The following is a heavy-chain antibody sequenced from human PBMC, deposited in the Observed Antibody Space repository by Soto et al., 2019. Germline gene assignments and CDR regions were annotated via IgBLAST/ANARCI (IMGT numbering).Heavy chain of an antibody. J-gene: IGHJ5*02. CDR1: GYTFTSYA. D-gene: IGHD2-15*01. Sequence: ASVKVSCKASGYTFTSYAIHWVRQAPGQRLEWMGWINAGNGNTKYSQKFQGRVTITRDTSASTAYMELSSLRSEDTAVYYCARDRHIVVVVAANYNWFDPWGQGTLVTVSS. CDR2: INAGNGNT. V-gene: IGHV1-3*01. CDR3: ARDRHIVVVVAANYNWFDP.